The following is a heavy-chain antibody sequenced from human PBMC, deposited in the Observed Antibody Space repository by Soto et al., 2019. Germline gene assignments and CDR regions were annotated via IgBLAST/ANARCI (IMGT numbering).Heavy chain of an antibody. J-gene: IGHJ5*02. D-gene: IGHD2-21*02. CDR1: GYIFTNYY. CDR3: TRGGAIVVVPAPFAL. V-gene: IGHV1-46*03. Sequence: GASVKVSCKASGYIFTNYYMHWVRQAPGQGLEWMGTINAGGGYTTYAQRFQGRVTMTRDTSTSTVSMELSSLRYEDTALYYCTRGGAIVVVPAPFALWGLGTLVTVSS. CDR2: INAGGGYT.